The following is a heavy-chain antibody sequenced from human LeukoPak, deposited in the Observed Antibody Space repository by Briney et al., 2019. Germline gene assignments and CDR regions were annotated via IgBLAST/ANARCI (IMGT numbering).Heavy chain of an antibody. V-gene: IGHV3-23*01. CDR2: ISSADST. CDR1: GFTFSSYA. D-gene: IGHD4-23*01. CDR3: AKPLEKYTYGGNFDY. Sequence: PGGSLRLSCEASGFTFSSYAMSWVRQAPGKGLAWVSVISSADSTYYADSVKGRFTISRDNSKNTLFLQMNSLRAEDTAVYYCAKPLEKYTYGGNFDYWGQGILVTVSS. J-gene: IGHJ4*02.